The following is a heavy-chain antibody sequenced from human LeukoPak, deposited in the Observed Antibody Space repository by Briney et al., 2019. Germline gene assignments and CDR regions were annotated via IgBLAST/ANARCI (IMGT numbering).Heavy chain of an antibody. CDR3: ARDLYYYGSGSYLEYFDY. CDR1: GGSISGYY. J-gene: IGHJ4*02. Sequence: PSETLSLTCTVSGGSISGYYWSWIRQPPGKGLDWIGYIYYTGSTNYNPSLKSRVTLSVDTSKNQFSLKLSSVTAADTAVYYCARDLYYYGSGSYLEYFDYWGQGTLVTVSS. V-gene: IGHV4-59*13. D-gene: IGHD3-10*01. CDR2: IYYTGST.